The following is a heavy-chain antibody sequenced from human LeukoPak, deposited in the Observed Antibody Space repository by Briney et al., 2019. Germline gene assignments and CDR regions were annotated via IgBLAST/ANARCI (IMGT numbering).Heavy chain of an antibody. CDR2: MYYGGST. CDR1: GGSINGYY. CDR3: ARAQGRDGYNEGYYFDY. J-gene: IGHJ4*02. Sequence: KPSETLSLTCSVSGGSINGYYWSWIRQPPGRGLEWIGFMYYGGSTNYNPSLKSRVIISVDPSKNQFSLRLSSVAAADTAVYYCARAQGRDGYNEGYYFDYWGQGSLVTVSS. V-gene: IGHV4-59*01. D-gene: IGHD5-24*01.